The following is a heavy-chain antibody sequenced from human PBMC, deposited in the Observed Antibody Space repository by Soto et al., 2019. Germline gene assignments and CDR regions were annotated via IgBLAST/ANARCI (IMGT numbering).Heavy chain of an antibody. Sequence: EVQLVESGGGLVQPGRSLRLSCAASGFTFDDYAMHWVRQAPGKGLEWVSGISWNSGSIGYADSVKGRFTISRDNAKNSLYLQMNSLRAEDTALYYCAKRGTQNAFDIWGQGTMVTVSS. J-gene: IGHJ3*02. CDR3: AKRGTQNAFDI. CDR1: GFTFDDYA. CDR2: ISWNSGSI. V-gene: IGHV3-9*01. D-gene: IGHD1-7*01.